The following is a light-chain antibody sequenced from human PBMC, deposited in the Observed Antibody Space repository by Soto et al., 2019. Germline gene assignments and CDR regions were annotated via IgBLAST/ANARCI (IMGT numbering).Light chain of an antibody. CDR2: AAS. CDR1: QDISSS. V-gene: IGKV1-9*01. J-gene: IGKJ5*01. Sequence: DIQLTQSPSFLSASVGDRVTITCRASQDISSSLAWYQQKPGKAPKLLIYAASTLQGGVPSRFSGSGSGTEFTLTISSLQPEDFAPYYCQQLNSYPSITFGQGTRLEIK. CDR3: QQLNSYPSIT.